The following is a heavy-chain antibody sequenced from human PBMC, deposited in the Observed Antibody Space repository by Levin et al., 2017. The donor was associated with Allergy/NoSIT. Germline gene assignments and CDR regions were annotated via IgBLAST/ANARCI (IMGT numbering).Heavy chain of an antibody. V-gene: IGHV4-39*01. Sequence: SETLSLTCTVSGGSISSSSYYWGWIRQPPGKGLEWIGSIYYSGSTYYNPSLKSRVTISVDTSKNQFSLKLSSVTAADTAVYYCARSEEVAGEELLGYWGQGTLVTVSS. J-gene: IGHJ4*02. CDR1: GGSISSSSYY. D-gene: IGHD1-26*01. CDR2: IYYSGST. CDR3: ARSEEVAGEELLGY.